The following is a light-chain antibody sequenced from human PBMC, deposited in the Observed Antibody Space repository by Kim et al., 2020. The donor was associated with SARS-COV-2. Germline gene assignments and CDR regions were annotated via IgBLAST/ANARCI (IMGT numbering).Light chain of an antibody. CDR3: QAWDISTV. CDR1: KLGDKY. CDR2: RDT. J-gene: IGLJ3*02. Sequence: SYELTQPPSVSVSPGQTASITCSGDKLGDKYACWYQQKPGQSPVLVTYRDTERPSGIPERFSGSNSGNTATLPISGTQPMDEANYYCQAWDISTVFGGGTQLAVL. V-gene: IGLV3-1*01.